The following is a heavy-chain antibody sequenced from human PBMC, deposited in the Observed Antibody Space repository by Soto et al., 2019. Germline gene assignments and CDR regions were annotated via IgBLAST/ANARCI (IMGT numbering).Heavy chain of an antibody. Sequence: SETLSLTCTVSGGSIRSSSYYWGSIRQSPGKGLEWIGSIHSSGRTYYNPSLKSRVTISVDTSENQFSLSLSSVTAADTAVYFCARQDALATIVASRGQGTVVTVSS. CDR3: ARQDALATIVAS. D-gene: IGHD5-12*01. CDR1: GGSIRSSSYY. V-gene: IGHV4-39*01. CDR2: IHSSGRT. J-gene: IGHJ4*02.